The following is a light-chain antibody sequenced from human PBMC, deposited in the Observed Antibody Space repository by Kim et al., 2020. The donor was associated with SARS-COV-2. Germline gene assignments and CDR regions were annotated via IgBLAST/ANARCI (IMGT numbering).Light chain of an antibody. CDR3: QQRSNWPYT. CDR2: DAS. V-gene: IGKV3-11*01. CDR1: QSVNDY. J-gene: IGKJ2*01. Sequence: SLTPWERATLSCRASQSVNDYLAWYQQKPGQAPRLLIYDASNRATGIPARFSGSGSGTDFTLTISSLEPEDFAVYYCQQRSNWPYTFGQGTKLEI.